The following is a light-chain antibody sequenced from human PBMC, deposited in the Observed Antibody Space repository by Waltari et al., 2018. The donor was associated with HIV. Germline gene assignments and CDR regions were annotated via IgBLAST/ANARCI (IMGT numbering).Light chain of an antibody. V-gene: IGLV2-23*01. CDR2: EGN. CDR1: SSDVGSYHL. Sequence: QPALTPPASVSGSPRQSITISRTGPSSDVGSYHLVSWYQLNPGKAPKLMIYEGNKRPSWISNRFSGGKSGNTASLTISGLQAEDEADYYCCSYAGSSTHVVLGGGTKLSVL. J-gene: IGLJ2*01. CDR3: CSYAGSSTHVV.